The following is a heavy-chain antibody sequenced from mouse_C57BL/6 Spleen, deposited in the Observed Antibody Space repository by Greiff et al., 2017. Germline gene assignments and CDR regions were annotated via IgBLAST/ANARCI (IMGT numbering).Heavy chain of an antibody. CDR2: FYPGRGRI. J-gene: IGHJ4*01. V-gene: IGHV1-62-2*01. CDR3: ARHDLSYYYGSSLYAMDY. CDR1: GYTFTEST. D-gene: IGHD1-1*01. Sequence: QVQLQQSGAELVKPGASVKLSCKASGYTFTESTIHWVKQRSGQGLEWIWWFYPGRGRIKYNETFQDKAPLTADKSSSTVYMELSRLTSEDSAVYFCARHDLSYYYGSSLYAMDYWGKGTSVTVSS.